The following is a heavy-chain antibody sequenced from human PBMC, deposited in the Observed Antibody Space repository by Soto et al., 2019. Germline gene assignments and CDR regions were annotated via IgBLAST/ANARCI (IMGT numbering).Heavy chain of an antibody. CDR3: ASLSGDGWFDP. CDR2: IYYSGRT. J-gene: IGHJ5*02. Sequence: GQLQESGPGLVKPSETLSLTCTVSGVAMSSYHWSWIGQPPGKGLEWIGYIYYSGRTNFNPSLRSRVTMSVDTSKNQFSLRLNSVTAADTAVYYCASLSGDGWFDPWGRGTLVTVSS. V-gene: IGHV4-59*01. D-gene: IGHD3-10*01. CDR1: GVAMSSYH.